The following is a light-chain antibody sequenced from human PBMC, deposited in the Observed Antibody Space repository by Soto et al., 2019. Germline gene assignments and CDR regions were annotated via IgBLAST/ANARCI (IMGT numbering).Light chain of an antibody. Sequence: EIVMTQSPATLSVSPGERATLSCRASQSVSSNLAWYQQKPGQAPRLLIYGASTRATGIPARFSGSGSGTDYTLTIIRLEPEDFAVYYCQQYGSSITFCQGTRLEI. CDR2: GAS. V-gene: IGKV3-15*01. J-gene: IGKJ5*01. CDR3: QQYGSSIT. CDR1: QSVSSN.